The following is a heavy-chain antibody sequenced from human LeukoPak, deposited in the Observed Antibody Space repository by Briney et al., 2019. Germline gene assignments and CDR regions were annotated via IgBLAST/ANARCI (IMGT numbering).Heavy chain of an antibody. Sequence: SGGSLRLSCVASGFTFSTYAIHWVRQAPGEGLEWVAVVSKDGNTKYYADSVKGRFTISRDNSKNTVYLQMNSLRAEDTSVYYCARGIQPPKYYGSGSDTFDIWGQGTMVTVSS. CDR2: VSKDGNTK. CDR1: GFTFSTYA. D-gene: IGHD3-10*01. V-gene: IGHV3-30*04. CDR3: ARGIQPPKYYGSGSDTFDI. J-gene: IGHJ3*02.